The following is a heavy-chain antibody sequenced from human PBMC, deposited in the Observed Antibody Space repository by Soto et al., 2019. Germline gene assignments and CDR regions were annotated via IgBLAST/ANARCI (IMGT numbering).Heavy chain of an antibody. D-gene: IGHD6-19*01. J-gene: IGHJ5*02. CDR3: ARAPAIDSSGVKRGWFDH. Sequence: SVKVSCKASGGTFSSYAISWVRQAPGQGLEWMGGIIAIFGTTNYAQKFQGRVTITADKSTSTVYMELSRLRAEDTAVYYCARAPAIDSSGVKRGWFDHWGQGTLVTVSS. V-gene: IGHV1-69*06. CDR2: IIAIFGTT. CDR1: GGTFSSYA.